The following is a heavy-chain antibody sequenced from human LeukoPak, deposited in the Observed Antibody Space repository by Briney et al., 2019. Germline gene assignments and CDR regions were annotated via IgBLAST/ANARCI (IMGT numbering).Heavy chain of an antibody. D-gene: IGHD3-3*01. V-gene: IGHV4-30-2*01. CDR1: GDSISSGGYS. J-gene: IGHJ3*02. CDR3: ARGSGFWSGSDAFDI. Sequence: SETLSLTCAVSGDSISSGGYSWSWIRQPPGKGLEWLGYIYHSGSTSYNPSLKSRVTISVDRSKNQFSLKLSSVTAADTAVYDCARGSGFWSGSDAFDIWGQGTMVTVSS. CDR2: IYHSGST.